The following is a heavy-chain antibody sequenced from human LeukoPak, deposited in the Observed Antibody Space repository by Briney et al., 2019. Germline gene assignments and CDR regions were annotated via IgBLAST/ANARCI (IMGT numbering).Heavy chain of an antibody. CDR1: GFSFSSHA. Sequence: GRSLRLSCAAFGFSFSSHAMHWVRQAPGKGLEWVAVVSYDGTNKYYADSVKGRFTISRDNPKNTVFPQMNSLRAEDTAFYYCARDTAMVTGYLDFWGQGTLVSASS. J-gene: IGHJ4*02. V-gene: IGHV3-30-3*01. CDR3: ARDTAMVTGYLDF. D-gene: IGHD5-18*01. CDR2: VSYDGTNK.